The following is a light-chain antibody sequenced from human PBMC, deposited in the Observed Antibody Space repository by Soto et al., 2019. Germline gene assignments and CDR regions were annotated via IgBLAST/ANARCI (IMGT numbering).Light chain of an antibody. CDR2: AAS. CDR3: LQHHSYPWT. J-gene: IGKJ1*01. CDR1: QDIFNY. Sequence: DIQMTQSPSSVSASVGDRVTITCRASQDIFNYLAWYQQKPGKAPKLLIYAASSLQSGVPSRFRGSGSGTEFSLTISGLQTEDIATYFCLQHHSYPWTFGQGTKVDIK. V-gene: IGKV1-17*03.